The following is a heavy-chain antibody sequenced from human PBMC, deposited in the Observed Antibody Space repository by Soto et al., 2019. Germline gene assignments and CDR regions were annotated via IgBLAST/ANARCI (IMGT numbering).Heavy chain of an antibody. CDR2: ISGDSGSS. CDR1: GFTFSSYA. V-gene: IGHV3-23*01. CDR3: TKRRSARPGFDAFDL. Sequence: PGGSLRLSCAASGFTFSSYAMSWVRQAPGKGLEWVAGISGDSGSSGYADSVRGRFTVSRDNAKNSLFLRMSSLSPEDTALYYCTKRRSARPGFDAFDLWGQGTMVTVS. J-gene: IGHJ3*01.